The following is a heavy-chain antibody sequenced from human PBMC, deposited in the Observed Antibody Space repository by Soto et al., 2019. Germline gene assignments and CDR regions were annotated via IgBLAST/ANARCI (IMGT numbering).Heavy chain of an antibody. CDR2: ISAYNGNT. D-gene: IGHD3-10*01. V-gene: IGHV1-18*01. CDR3: ARDFEPITMVPFDY. CDR1: GYTFTSYG. Sequence: GASVKVSCKASGYTFTSYGISWVRQAPGQGLEWMGWISAYNGNTNYAQKLQGRVTMTTDTSTSTAYMELRSLRSDDTAVYYCARDFEPITMVPFDYWGQGTLVTVSS. J-gene: IGHJ4*02.